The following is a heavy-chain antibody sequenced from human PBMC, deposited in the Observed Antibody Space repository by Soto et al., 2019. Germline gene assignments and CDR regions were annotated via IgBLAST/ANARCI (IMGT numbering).Heavy chain of an antibody. CDR1: GYAFSTYY. Sequence: QVHLVQSGAEVKKPGASVKVSCKASGYAFSTYYMHWVRQARGQGLEWMGIINPRGGGANYAQKFQGRFTMTSDTSTSTVYMELSSLTSEDTAVYYCARDLTTATRAADYWGQGTLVTVSS. D-gene: IGHD1-1*01. CDR2: INPRGGGA. J-gene: IGHJ4*02. V-gene: IGHV1-46*01. CDR3: ARDLTTATRAADY.